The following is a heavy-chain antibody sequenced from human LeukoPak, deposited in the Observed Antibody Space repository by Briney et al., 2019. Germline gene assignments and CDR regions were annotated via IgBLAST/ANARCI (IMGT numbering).Heavy chain of an antibody. Sequence: KPGESLKISCNGSGYSFTSYWIGWVRQMPGKGLEWMGIIYPGDSDTRYSPSFQGQVTISADKSISTAYLQWSSLKASDTAMYFCARHLGIVGATRDAFDIWGQGTMVTVSS. CDR3: ARHLGIVGATRDAFDI. CDR2: IYPGDSDT. V-gene: IGHV5-51*01. J-gene: IGHJ3*02. D-gene: IGHD1-26*01. CDR1: GYSFTSYW.